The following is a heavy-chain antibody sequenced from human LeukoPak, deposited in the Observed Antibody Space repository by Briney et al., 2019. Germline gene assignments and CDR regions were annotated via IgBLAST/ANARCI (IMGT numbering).Heavy chain of an antibody. Sequence: GASVKVSCKASGYTFTSYGISWVRQAPGQGLEWMGWISAYNGNTNYAQKLQGRVTMTTDTSTSTAYMELRSLRSDDTAVYYCARDGDGDEYYYDSSGYSQDYWGQGTLVTVSS. CDR2: ISAYNGNT. CDR1: GYTFTSYG. CDR3: ARDGDGDEYYYDSSGYSQDY. D-gene: IGHD3-22*01. J-gene: IGHJ4*02. V-gene: IGHV1-18*01.